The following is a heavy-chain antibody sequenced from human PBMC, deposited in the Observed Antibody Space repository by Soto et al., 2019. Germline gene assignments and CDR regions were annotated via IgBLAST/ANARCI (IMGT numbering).Heavy chain of an antibody. Sequence: GGSLRLSCEASGFTFSDYYMTWVRQAPGKGLEWIAYSSSTGAVIYYADSVQGRFTISRDNPKNSLHLQMDSLRPEDTAVYYCARIGEFYGTGSSGNSDVFDIWGQGTLVSVSS. CDR2: SSSTGAVI. D-gene: IGHD3-10*01. J-gene: IGHJ3*02. CDR1: GFTFSDYY. CDR3: ARIGEFYGTGSSGNSDVFDI. V-gene: IGHV3-11*01.